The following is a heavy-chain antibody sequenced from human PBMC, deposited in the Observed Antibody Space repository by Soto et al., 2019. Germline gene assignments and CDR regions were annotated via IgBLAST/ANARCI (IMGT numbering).Heavy chain of an antibody. CDR1: GFTFSSYW. CDR3: ARRGGADIVVVPAATRAFDI. V-gene: IGHV3-74*01. J-gene: IGHJ3*02. Sequence: EVQLVESGGGLVQPGGSLRLSCAASGFTFSSYWMHWVRQAPGKGLVWVSRINSDGSSTSYADSVKGRFTISRDNAKNTLYLQMNSLRAEDTAVYYCARRGGADIVVVPAATRAFDIWGQGTMVTVSS. CDR2: INSDGSST. D-gene: IGHD2-2*01.